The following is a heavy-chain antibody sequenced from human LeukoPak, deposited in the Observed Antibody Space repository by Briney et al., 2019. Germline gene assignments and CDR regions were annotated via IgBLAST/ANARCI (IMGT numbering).Heavy chain of an antibody. Sequence: NPSETLSLTCTVSGGSISSSSYYWGWIRQPPGKGLEWIGSIYYSGSTYYSPSLKSRVTISVDTSKNQFSLKLSSVTAADTAVYYCASGQGWRELPSSFDPWGQGTLVTVSS. CDR1: GGSISSSSYY. D-gene: IGHD1-26*01. J-gene: IGHJ5*02. V-gene: IGHV4-39*01. CDR2: IYYSGST. CDR3: ASGQGWRELPSSFDP.